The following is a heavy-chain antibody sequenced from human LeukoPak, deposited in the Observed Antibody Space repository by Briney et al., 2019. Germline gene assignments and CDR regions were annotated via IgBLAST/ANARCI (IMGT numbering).Heavy chain of an antibody. Sequence: ASVKVSCKASGYIFTAYYIHWLRQAPGQGLEWMGWINPNSGGTSFALNFQGRVTLTRDTSISTVYMELSRLRSDDTAVYYCARDLSGGALGAFDIWGQRTMVTVSS. V-gene: IGHV1-2*02. D-gene: IGHD2-15*01. J-gene: IGHJ3*02. CDR2: INPNSGGT. CDR1: GYIFTAYY. CDR3: ARDLSGGALGAFDI.